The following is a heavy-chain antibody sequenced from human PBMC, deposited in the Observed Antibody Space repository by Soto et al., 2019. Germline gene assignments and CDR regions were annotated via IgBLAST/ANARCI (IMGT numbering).Heavy chain of an antibody. J-gene: IGHJ6*02. CDR2: IIPIVGTS. CDR3: ARGGSIVVVVAATPDYYYGMDV. Sequence: QVQLVQSGAEVKKPGSSVKVSCKASGGTFSSYAISWVRQAPGQGLEWMGGIIPIVGTSNYAQKVQGRVTITADESTSTAYMELSSMRSEDTAVYYCARGGSIVVVVAATPDYYYGMDVWGQGTTVTVSS. V-gene: IGHV1-69*01. CDR1: GGTFSSYA. D-gene: IGHD2-15*01.